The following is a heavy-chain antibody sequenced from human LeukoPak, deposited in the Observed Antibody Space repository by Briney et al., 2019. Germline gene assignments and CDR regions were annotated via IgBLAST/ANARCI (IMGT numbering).Heavy chain of an antibody. Sequence: GGSLRLSCCASILTLRNFVMQGARHAPGGGGVGVAIINDNGNNTDYAGSVTGRFTDTRDNSNKTLYRQMSSLRPEDTAVYYCVKELSESVSFDQWGQGTLVTVSS. J-gene: IGHJ4*02. CDR2: INDNGNNT. CDR1: ILTLRNFV. CDR3: VKELSESVSFDQ. V-gene: IGHV3-64D*09. D-gene: IGHD3-3*01.